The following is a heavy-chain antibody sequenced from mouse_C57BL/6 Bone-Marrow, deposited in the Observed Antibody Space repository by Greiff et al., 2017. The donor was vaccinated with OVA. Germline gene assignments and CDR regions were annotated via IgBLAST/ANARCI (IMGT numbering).Heavy chain of an antibody. Sequence: DVKLVESGGGLVKPGGSLKLSCAASGFTFSDYGMHWVRQAPEKGLEWVAYISSGSSTIYYADTVKGRFTISRDNAKNTLFLQMTSLRSEDTAMYYCENTMIKDWFAYWGQGTLVTVSA. V-gene: IGHV5-17*01. CDR2: ISSGSSTI. D-gene: IGHD2-4*01. CDR1: GFTFSDYG. CDR3: ENTMIKDWFAY. J-gene: IGHJ3*01.